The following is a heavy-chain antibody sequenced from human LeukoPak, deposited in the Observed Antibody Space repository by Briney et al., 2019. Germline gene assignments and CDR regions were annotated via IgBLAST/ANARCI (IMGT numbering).Heavy chain of an antibody. Sequence: GGSLRLSCAASGFTFSSYSMNWVRQAPGKGLEWVSSITSSSSYIYYADSVKGRFTISRDNAKNSLYLQMNSLRAEDTAAYYCARHVVAVGFDYWGQGTLVTVSS. CDR2: ITSSSSYI. J-gene: IGHJ4*02. V-gene: IGHV3-21*01. D-gene: IGHD3-22*01. CDR3: ARHVVAVGFDY. CDR1: GFTFSSYS.